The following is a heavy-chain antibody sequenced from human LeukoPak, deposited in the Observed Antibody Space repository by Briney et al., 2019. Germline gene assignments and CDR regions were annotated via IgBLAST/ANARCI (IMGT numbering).Heavy chain of an antibody. Sequence: SETLSLTCTVSGGSISSSSYYWGWIRQPPGKGLVWIGSIYYSGSTYYNPSLKSRVTISVDTSKNQFSLKLSSVTAADTAVYYSARLGDSWGLLWFGTWGQGTLVTVSS. CDR2: IYYSGST. J-gene: IGHJ5*02. CDR1: GGSISSSSYY. D-gene: IGHD1-26*01. V-gene: IGHV4-39*01. CDR3: ARLGDSWGLLWFGT.